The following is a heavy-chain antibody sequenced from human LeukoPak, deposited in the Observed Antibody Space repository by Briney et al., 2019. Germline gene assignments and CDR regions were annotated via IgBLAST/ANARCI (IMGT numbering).Heavy chain of an antibody. Sequence: SETLSLTCAVYGGSFSGYYWSWIRQPPGKGLEWIGEINHSGNTNYNPYLKSRVTISVDTSRNQFSLKLSSVTAADTAVYYCATRRGRYGMDVWGKGTTVTVSS. CDR1: GGSFSGYY. CDR3: ATRRGRYGMDV. CDR2: INHSGNT. V-gene: IGHV4-34*01. J-gene: IGHJ6*04.